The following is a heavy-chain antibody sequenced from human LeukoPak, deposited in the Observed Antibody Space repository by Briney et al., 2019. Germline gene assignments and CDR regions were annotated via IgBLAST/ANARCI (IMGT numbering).Heavy chain of an antibody. D-gene: IGHD2-2*01. V-gene: IGHV3-7*01. CDR2: IKEDGSEK. CDR3: ARDLNIVVVPAHGMDV. J-gene: IGHJ6*02. CDR1: GFTFSSYW. Sequence: GGSLRLSCAPSGFTFSSYWMLWVRQSPGEAREWVANIKEDGSEKHFGDSVKGRFTSSRDNAKKSLYLQMNSLRAENTAVYYCARDLNIVVVPAHGMDVWGQGTTVTVSS.